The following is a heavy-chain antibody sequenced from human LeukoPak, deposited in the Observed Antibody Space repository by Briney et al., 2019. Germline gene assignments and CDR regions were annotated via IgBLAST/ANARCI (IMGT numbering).Heavy chain of an antibody. J-gene: IGHJ1*01. CDR2: IKQDGSEK. D-gene: IGHD3-22*01. CDR1: GFTFSSYW. CDR3: ARDLYYDSRRALFQH. Sequence: GGSLRLSCAASGFTFSSYWMSWVRQAPGKGLEWVANIKQDGSEKYYVDSVKGRFTISRDNAKNSLYLQMNSLRAEDTAVYYCARDLYYDSRRALFQHWGQGTLVTVSS. V-gene: IGHV3-7*01.